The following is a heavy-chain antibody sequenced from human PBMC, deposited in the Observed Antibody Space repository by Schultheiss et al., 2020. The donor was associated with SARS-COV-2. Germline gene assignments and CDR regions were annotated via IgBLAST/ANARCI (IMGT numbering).Heavy chain of an antibody. J-gene: IGHJ4*02. CDR2: IYHSGST. D-gene: IGHD3-22*01. CDR3: ARDLKGYYDSSCWKYYFDY. CDR1: GCSISCSNW. V-gene: IGHV4-4*02. Sequence: SETLSLTCAVSGCSISCSNWWSWVRQPPGKGLEWIGEIYHSGSTNYYPSIKSRDTISVDKSKNQFSLKRSSVTAADTAVYYCARDLKGYYDSSCWKYYFDYWGQGTLVTVSS.